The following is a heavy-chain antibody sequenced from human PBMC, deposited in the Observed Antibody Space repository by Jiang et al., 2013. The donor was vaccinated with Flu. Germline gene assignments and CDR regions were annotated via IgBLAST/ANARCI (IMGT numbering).Heavy chain of an antibody. CDR3: ARDTPYSSSSVNAFDI. J-gene: IGHJ3*02. CDR1: GGSISSGGYY. CDR2: IYYSGST. Sequence: GSGLVKPSQTLSLTCTVSGGSISSGGYYWSWIRQHPGKGLEWIGYIYYSGSTYYNPSLKSRVTISVDTSENQFSLKLSSVTAADTAVYYCARDTPYSSSSVNAFDIWGQGTMVTVSS. V-gene: IGHV4-31*03. D-gene: IGHD6-6*01.